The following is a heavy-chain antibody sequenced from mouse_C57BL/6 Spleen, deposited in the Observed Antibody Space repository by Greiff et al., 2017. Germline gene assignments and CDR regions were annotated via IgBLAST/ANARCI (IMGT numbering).Heavy chain of an antibody. CDR1: GYTFTDYY. Sequence: EVKLQESGPELVKPGASVKISCKASGYTFTDYYMNWVKQSPGKSLEWIGNINPYNGVTSYNQKFKGKASLTVDKSSSTAYMELSSLTSGDSAVYYYAINFAYWGQGSLVTVSA. CDR3: AINFAY. CDR2: INPYNGVT. V-gene: IGHV1-26*01. J-gene: IGHJ3*01.